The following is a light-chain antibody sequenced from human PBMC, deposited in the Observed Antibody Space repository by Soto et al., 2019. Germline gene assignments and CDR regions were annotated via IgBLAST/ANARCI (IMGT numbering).Light chain of an antibody. J-gene: IGKJ2*01. CDR1: ESINSW. V-gene: IGKV1-5*03. CDR3: QQYNHWYT. Sequence: DIKMTQSPSTLSASVGDRVTITCRASESINSWLAWYQQKPGKAPKLLIYKASSLQSGVPSRFSGSGSGTEFTLTISSLQPDDFATYYCQQYNHWYTFGQGTKLEIQ. CDR2: KAS.